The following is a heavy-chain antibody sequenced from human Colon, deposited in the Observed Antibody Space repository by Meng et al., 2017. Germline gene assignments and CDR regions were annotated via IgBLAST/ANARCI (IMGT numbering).Heavy chain of an antibody. V-gene: IGHV4-61*08. J-gene: IGHJ4*02. CDR1: GGSVSSAGYQ. CDR2: AST. D-gene: IGHD1-26*01. CDR3: ARDHMGSLDY. Sequence: QLKEYGARLVRPSETLSLICSVSGGSVSSAGYQWSWIRQPPGKGLEWIGYASTNYNPSLKSRVTISVDTSKNQFSLRLTSVTAADTAVYYCARDHMGSLDYWGQGILVTVSS.